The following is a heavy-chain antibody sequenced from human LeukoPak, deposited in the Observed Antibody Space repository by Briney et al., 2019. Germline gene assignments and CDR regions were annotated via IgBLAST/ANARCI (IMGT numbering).Heavy chain of an antibody. CDR1: GYSIRNGDY. CDR2: MYNSVSI. D-gene: IGHD6-6*01. CDR3: ARNSSSGFFDY. J-gene: IGHJ4*02. V-gene: IGHV4-38-2*01. Sequence: SETLSPICVVSGYSIRNGDYWGWIRQSPGKGLEWIASMYNSVSIHYNPSLKSRVTILVDTSKNEFSLKMRSVTAADTAVYYCARNSSSGFFDYWGQGTLATVSS.